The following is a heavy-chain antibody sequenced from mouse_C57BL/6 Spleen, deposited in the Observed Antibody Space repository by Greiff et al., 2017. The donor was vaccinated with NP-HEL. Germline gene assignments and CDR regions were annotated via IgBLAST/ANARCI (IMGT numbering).Heavy chain of an antibody. CDR2: IDPSDSET. D-gene: IGHD1-1*02. CDR3: AGGTPYAMDY. J-gene: IGHJ4*01. Sequence: QVHVKQPGAELVRPGSSVKLSCKASGYTFTSYWMHWVKQRPIQGLEWIGNIDPSDSETHYNQKFKDKATLTVDKSSSTAYMQLSSLTSEDSAVYYCAGGTPYAMDYWGQGTSVTVSS. V-gene: IGHV1-52*01. CDR1: GYTFTSYW.